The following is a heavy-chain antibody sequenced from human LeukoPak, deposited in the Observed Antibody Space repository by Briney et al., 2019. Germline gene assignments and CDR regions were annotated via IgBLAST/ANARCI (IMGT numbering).Heavy chain of an antibody. V-gene: IGHV4-39*01. Sequence: PSETLSLTCTVSGGSITTSSYYWGWIRQPPGKGLEWIGSIHYSGSAYYNPSLKSRVTISVDTSKNQFSLKVSSVTAADTAVYYCPYSSSSVYWFDPWGQGTLVTVSS. CDR3: PYSSSSVYWFDP. CDR1: GGSITTSSYY. CDR2: IHYSGSA. D-gene: IGHD6-6*01. J-gene: IGHJ5*02.